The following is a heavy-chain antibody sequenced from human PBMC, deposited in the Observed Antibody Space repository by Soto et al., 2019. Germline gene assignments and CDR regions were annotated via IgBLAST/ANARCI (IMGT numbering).Heavy chain of an antibody. J-gene: IGHJ2*01. D-gene: IGHD3-9*01. CDR3: AKDAYYDILTGYYILGWYFDL. CDR1: GFTVSSNY. CDR2: IFGGGST. Sequence: PGGSLRLSYADSGFTVSSNYMSWVRQAPGKGLEWVSVIFGGGSTYYADSVRGRFTISRDNSKNTLYLQMNSLRAEDTAVYYCAKDAYYDILTGYYILGWYFDLWGRGTLVTVSS. V-gene: IGHV3-53*01.